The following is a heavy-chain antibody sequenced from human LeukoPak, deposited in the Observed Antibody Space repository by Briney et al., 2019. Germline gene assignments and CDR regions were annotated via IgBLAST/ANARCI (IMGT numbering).Heavy chain of an antibody. CDR1: GYTFTGYY. V-gene: IGHV1-2*04. CDR3: ARDPLAYCGGDCVYGMDV. Sequence: GASVKVSCKASGYTFTGYYMHWVRQAPGQGLEWMGWINPNCGGTNYAQKFQGWVTMTRDTSISTAYMELSRLRSDDTAVYYCARDPLAYCGGDCVYGMDVWGQGTTVTVSS. J-gene: IGHJ6*02. D-gene: IGHD2-21*02. CDR2: INPNCGGT.